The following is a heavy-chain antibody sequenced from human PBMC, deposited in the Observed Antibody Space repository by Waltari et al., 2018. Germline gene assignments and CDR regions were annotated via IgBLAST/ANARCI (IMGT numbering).Heavy chain of an antibody. CDR3: VRENIAAAGLES. D-gene: IGHD6-13*01. CDR2: INSDGSST. J-gene: IGHJ4*02. Sequence: EVQLVESGGGLVQPGGSLRLSCVASGFICSTYWLDWVRQAPGKWLVWVSRINSDGSSTTYAYSVNGQFTISRDNAKNTLYLHMSSLIAEDTAVYYCVRENIAAAGLESWGQGTLVTVSS. CDR1: GFICSTYW. V-gene: IGHV3-74*01.